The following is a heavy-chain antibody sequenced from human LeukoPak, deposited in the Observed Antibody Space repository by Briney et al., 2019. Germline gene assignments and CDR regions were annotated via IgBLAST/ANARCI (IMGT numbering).Heavy chain of an antibody. V-gene: IGHV4-59*01. D-gene: IGHD2-15*01. CDR2: IYYSGST. J-gene: IGHJ6*02. Sequence: SETLSLTCTVSGGSISSYYWSWIRQPPGKGLEWIGYIYYSGSTNYNPSLKSRVTISVDTSKNQFSLKLSSVTAADTAVYYCARGWTRGTYCSGGSCYSGYYGMDVWGQGITVTVSS. CDR1: GGSISSYY. CDR3: ARGWTRGTYCSGGSCYSGYYGMDV.